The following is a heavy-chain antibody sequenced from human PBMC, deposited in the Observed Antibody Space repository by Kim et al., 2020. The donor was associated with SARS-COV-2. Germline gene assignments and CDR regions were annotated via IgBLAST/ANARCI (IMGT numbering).Heavy chain of an antibody. V-gene: IGHV3-23*01. D-gene: IGHD3-9*01. Sequence: GGSLRLSCAASGFTFSSYAMSWVRQAPGKGLEWVSAISGSGGSTYYADTEKGRYTITRDNSKNTLYLQMNSMRAEDTAVYYCARHGLRYFDWLFFDYWGQGTLVTVSS. CDR3: ARHGLRYFDWLFFDY. J-gene: IGHJ4*02. CDR1: GFTFSSYA. CDR2: ISGSGGST.